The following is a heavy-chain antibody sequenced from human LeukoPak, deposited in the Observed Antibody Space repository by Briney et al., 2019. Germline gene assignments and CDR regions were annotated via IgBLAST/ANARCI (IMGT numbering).Heavy chain of an antibody. J-gene: IGHJ5*02. Sequence: PSETLSLTCTVSGGSISSYYWSWIRQPPGKGLEWIGSIYYSGSTYYNPSLKSRVTISVDTSKNQFSLKLSSVTAADTAVYYCAKKYYHILAGYSQPGLNWFGPRGQGTLVTVSS. CDR3: AKKYYHILAGYSQPGLNWFGP. D-gene: IGHD3-9*01. CDR1: GGSISSYY. V-gene: IGHV4-59*12. CDR2: IYYSGST.